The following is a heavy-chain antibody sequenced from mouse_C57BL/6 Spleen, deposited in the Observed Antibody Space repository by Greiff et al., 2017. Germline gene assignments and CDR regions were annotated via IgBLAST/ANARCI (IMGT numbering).Heavy chain of an antibody. CDR3: TRESSYYYGSSYYAMDY. D-gene: IGHD1-1*01. Sequence: EVQRVESGEGLVKPGGSLKLSCAASGFTFSSYAMSWVRQTPEKRLEWVAYISSGGDYIYYADTVKGRFTISRDNARNTLYLQMSSLKSEDTAMYYCTRESSYYYGSSYYAMDYWGQGTSVTVSS. V-gene: IGHV5-9-1*02. CDR1: GFTFSSYA. J-gene: IGHJ4*01. CDR2: ISSGGDYI.